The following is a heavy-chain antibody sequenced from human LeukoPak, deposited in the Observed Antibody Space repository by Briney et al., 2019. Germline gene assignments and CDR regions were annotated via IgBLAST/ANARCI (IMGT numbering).Heavy chain of an antibody. D-gene: IGHD3-9*01. CDR3: VRDSRNYGIY. Sequence: SETLSLTCTVSDGSMSSYYWSWIRQPPGKGLEWIGYIYYDGDTSYSASLKSRVTISIDTSKNQFSLKLDSVTAADTAMYYCVRDSRNYGIYWGHGTLVTVSS. V-gene: IGHV4-59*01. CDR2: IYYDGDT. CDR1: DGSMSSYY. J-gene: IGHJ4*01.